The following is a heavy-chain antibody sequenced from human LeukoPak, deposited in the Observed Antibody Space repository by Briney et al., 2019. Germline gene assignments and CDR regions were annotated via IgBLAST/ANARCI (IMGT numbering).Heavy chain of an antibody. V-gene: IGHV3-7*01. CDR1: GFPFSTYW. Sequence: GGSLRVSCAASGFPFSTYWMAWVRQAPGKGLEWVANINQDGSERYYLDSVKGRFTISRDNSKNTLYLQMNSLRAEDTAVYYCAKEGKEFRYFDWLEFSRAVAEYYFDYWGQGTLVTVSS. D-gene: IGHD3-9*01. J-gene: IGHJ4*02. CDR3: AKEGKEFRYFDWLEFSRAVAEYYFDY. CDR2: INQDGSER.